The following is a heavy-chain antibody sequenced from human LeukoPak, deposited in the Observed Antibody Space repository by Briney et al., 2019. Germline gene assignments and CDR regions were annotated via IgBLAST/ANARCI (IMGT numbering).Heavy chain of an antibody. D-gene: IGHD3-22*01. CDR2: IYYSGST. V-gene: IGHV4-59*01. CDR1: GGSISSYY. J-gene: IGHJ4*02. Sequence: PTETLSLTCTVSGGSISSYYWSWIRQPPGKGLEWIGYIYYSGSTNYNPSLKSRVTISVDTSKNQFSLKLSSVTAADTAVYYCARSYSYDSSGYSVDYWGQGTLVTVSS. CDR3: ARSYSYDSSGYSVDY.